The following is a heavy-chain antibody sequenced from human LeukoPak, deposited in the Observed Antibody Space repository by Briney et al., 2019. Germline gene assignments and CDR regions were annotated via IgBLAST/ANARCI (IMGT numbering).Heavy chain of an antibody. CDR2: IYAGDAQT. D-gene: IGHD3-3*01. CDR1: GSSFANYW. V-gene: IGHV5-51*01. J-gene: IGHJ5*02. CDR3: ARSSVNWFDH. Sequence: GASLQISSQSSGSSFANYWIGWARQLPGKGLEWTGIIYAGDAQTRYSPSFQCQVTISADKFISTAYLQCRSLKASDTAIYYCARSSVNWFDHWGQGTLVTVSS.